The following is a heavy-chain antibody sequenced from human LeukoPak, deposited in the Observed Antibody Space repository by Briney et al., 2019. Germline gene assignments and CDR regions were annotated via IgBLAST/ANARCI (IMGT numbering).Heavy chain of an antibody. CDR3: AKAVVVSTTRLGPFDT. CDR2: IYYSGST. D-gene: IGHD3-22*01. CDR1: GGSISSSSYY. Sequence: SETLSLTCTVSGGSISSSSYYWGWIRQPPGKGLECIGSIYYSGSTYYNPSLKSRVTISVDTSKNQFSLKLSSVTAADTAVYYCAKAVVVSTTRLGPFDTWGQGTMVTVSS. J-gene: IGHJ3*02. V-gene: IGHV4-39*07.